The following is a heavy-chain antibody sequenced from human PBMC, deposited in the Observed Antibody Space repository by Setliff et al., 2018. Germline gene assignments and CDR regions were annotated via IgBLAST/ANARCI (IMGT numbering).Heavy chain of an antibody. CDR3: ARRDPTGYYGYSFDF. J-gene: IGHJ4*02. CDR1: GDSIRRSTYY. CDR2: VDHSGNA. D-gene: IGHD3-9*01. Sequence: SETLSLTCTVSGDSIRRSTYYWGWIRQSLGKGLDWIGTVDHSGNAFYNPSLKSRVIISVDTSKNQVSLRLTSVSAADTAVYFCARRDPTGYYGYSFDFWGQGTLVTVSS. V-gene: IGHV4-39*01.